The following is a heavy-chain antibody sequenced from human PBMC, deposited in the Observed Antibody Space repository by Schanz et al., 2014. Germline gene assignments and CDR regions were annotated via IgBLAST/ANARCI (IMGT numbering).Heavy chain of an antibody. CDR2: ISDSGDLT. Sequence: EVQLLESGGGLVQPGGSLRLSCAASRFTFSSYAMSWVRQAPGKGLEWVSAISDSGDLTYYADSVKGRFTISRDNAKYTLYLQMNSLRAEDTAVYYCVKLPGATGTTSYFDYWGQGTLVTVSS. V-gene: IGHV3-23*01. D-gene: IGHD1-1*01. CDR3: VKLPGATGTTSYFDY. CDR1: RFTFSSYA. J-gene: IGHJ4*02.